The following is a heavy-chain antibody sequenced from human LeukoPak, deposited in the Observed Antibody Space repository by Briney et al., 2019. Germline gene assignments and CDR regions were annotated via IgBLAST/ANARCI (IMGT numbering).Heavy chain of an antibody. Sequence: AGSLRLSCAASGFTFSSHAMNWVRQAPGKGREWVSGISNRGGSTYYADSVKGRFTISRDNSKNTLYLQMNSLRAEDTAVYYCAKETSSSFDYWGQGTLVTVSA. CDR1: GFTFSSHA. D-gene: IGHD6-6*01. J-gene: IGHJ4*02. V-gene: IGHV3-23*01. CDR3: AKETSSSFDY. CDR2: ISNRGGST.